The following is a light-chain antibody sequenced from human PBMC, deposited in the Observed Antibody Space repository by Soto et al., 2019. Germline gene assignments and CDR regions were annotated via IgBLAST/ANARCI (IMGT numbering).Light chain of an antibody. J-gene: IGLJ1*01. Sequence: QSVLSQPASVSGSPGQSITISCTGTSSDVGSYNLVSWYQQHPGKAPKLMIFEVSERPSGVSNRFSGSKSGNTASLTISGLQAEDEADYYCCSYARSTTFYYVFGTGTK. V-gene: IGLV2-23*02. CDR2: EVS. CDR3: CSYARSTTFYYV. CDR1: SSDVGSYNL.